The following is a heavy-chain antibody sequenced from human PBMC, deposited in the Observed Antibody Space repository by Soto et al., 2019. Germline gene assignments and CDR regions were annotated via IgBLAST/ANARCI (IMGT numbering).Heavy chain of an antibody. Sequence: GGSLRLSCAASGFTFSSYAMSWVRQAPGKGLEWVSAISGSGGSTYYADSVKGRFTISRDNSKNTLYLQMNSLRAEDTAVYYCAKHPRPPYGSGSYYIGYYYGMDVWGQGTTVTVSS. V-gene: IGHV3-23*01. CDR3: AKHPRPPYGSGSYYIGYYYGMDV. CDR1: GFTFSSYA. D-gene: IGHD3-10*01. CDR2: ISGSGGST. J-gene: IGHJ6*02.